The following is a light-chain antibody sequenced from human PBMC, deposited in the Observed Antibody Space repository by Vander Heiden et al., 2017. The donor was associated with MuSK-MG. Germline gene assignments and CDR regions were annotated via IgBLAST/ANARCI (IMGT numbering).Light chain of an antibody. CDR2: GAS. CDR3: QQYGILT. CDR1: QSVSSSF. J-gene: IGKJ1*01. Sequence: EIVLTQSPGTLSLSPGERATLSCRASQSVSSSFLAWYQQKPGQAPRLLIYGASSRATGIPDRFSGSGSGTDFTLTISRLEPEDFAVYYGQQYGILTFGQGTKVEIK. V-gene: IGKV3-20*01.